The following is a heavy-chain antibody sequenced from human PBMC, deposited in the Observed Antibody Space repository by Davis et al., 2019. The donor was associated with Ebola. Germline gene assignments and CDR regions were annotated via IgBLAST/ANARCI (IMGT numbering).Heavy chain of an antibody. CDR1: GDSLSGFY. CDR2: IYYTGRV. J-gene: IGHJ4*02. V-gene: IGHV4-59*01. Sequence: SETLSLTCSVSGDSLSGFYWSWIRQTPGKGPEWIGYIYYTGRVEYNPPLQSRVTISIDTSESRFSLKLTSVTPADTAVYYCARGNYQAFWGQGTLVTVSS. CDR3: ARGNYQAF. D-gene: IGHD2-2*01.